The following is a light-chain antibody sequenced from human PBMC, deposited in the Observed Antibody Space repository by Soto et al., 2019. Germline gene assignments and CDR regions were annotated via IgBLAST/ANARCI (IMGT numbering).Light chain of an antibody. J-gene: IGKJ1*01. CDR1: QSVSSN. CDR2: GAS. Sequence: EIVMTQSPATLSVSPGERATLSCRASQSVSSNLAWYQQKPGQAPRVLIYGASTRATGIPARFSGSGSGTEFTLTISSLQSEDFAVYYWQQYNIWPRAFGQGTKVDIK. V-gene: IGKV3-15*01. CDR3: QQYNIWPRA.